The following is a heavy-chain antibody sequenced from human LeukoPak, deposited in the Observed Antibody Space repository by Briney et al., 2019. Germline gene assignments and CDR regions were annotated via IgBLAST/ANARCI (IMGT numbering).Heavy chain of an antibody. D-gene: IGHD3-22*01. CDR3: ARETYYYDSSGYLLGGFDP. CDR1: GXSISSGGYY. Sequence: SQTLSLTCTVSGXSISSGGYYWSWIRQHPGKGLEWIGYIYYSGSTYYNPSLKSRVTISVDTSKNQFSLKLSSVTAADTAVYYCARETYYYDSSGYLLGGFDPWGQGTLVTVSS. J-gene: IGHJ5*02. CDR2: IYYSGST. V-gene: IGHV4-31*03.